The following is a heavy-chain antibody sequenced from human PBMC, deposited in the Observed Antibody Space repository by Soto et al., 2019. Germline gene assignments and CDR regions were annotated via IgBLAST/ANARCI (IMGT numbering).Heavy chain of an antibody. V-gene: IGHV3-13*01. D-gene: IGHD2-15*01. CDR2: IGTAGDT. CDR1: GFTFSSYD. Sequence: EVQLVESGGGVVQPGGSLRLSCAASGFTFSSYDMHWVRQATGKGLEWVSAIGTAGDTYYPGSVKGRFTISRENAKNSLYLQMNSMRAEDTAVYYCAREAANGRAFDIWGQGTMVTVSS. CDR3: AREAANGRAFDI. J-gene: IGHJ3*02.